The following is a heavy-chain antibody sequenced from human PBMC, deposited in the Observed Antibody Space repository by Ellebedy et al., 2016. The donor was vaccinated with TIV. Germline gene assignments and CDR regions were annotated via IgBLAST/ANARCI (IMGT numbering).Heavy chain of an antibody. CDR1: GYSFTSYW. Sequence: GESLKISCKGSGYSFTSYWISWVRQMPGKGLEWMGRIDPSDSYTNYSPSFQGHVTISADKSISTAYLQWSSLKASDTAMYYCASPSPRAETYQLLDYYGMDVWGQGTTVTVSS. D-gene: IGHD2-2*01. J-gene: IGHJ6*02. CDR2: IDPSDSYT. CDR3: ASPSPRAETYQLLDYYGMDV. V-gene: IGHV5-10-1*01.